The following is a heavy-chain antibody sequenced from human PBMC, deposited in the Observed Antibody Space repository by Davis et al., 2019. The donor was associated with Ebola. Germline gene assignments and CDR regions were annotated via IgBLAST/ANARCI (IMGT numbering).Heavy chain of an antibody. D-gene: IGHD3-10*01. J-gene: IGHJ4*02. Sequence: GESLKISCAASGFTFSSYGMHWVRQAPGKGLEWVAVIWYDGSNKYYADSVKGRFTISRDNSKNTLYLQMNSLRAEDTAVYYCARDGLLWFRELPTDPLFDYWGQGTLVTVSS. CDR1: GFTFSSYG. V-gene: IGHV3-33*01. CDR3: ARDGLLWFRELPTDPLFDY. CDR2: IWYDGSNK.